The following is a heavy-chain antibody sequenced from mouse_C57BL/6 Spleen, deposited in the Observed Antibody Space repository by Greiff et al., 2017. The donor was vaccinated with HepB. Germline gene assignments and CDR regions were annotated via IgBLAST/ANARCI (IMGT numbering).Heavy chain of an antibody. CDR1: GYAFSSSW. D-gene: IGHD4-1*01. CDR2: IYPGDGDT. Sequence: VQLQESGPELVKPGASVKISCKASGYAFSSSWMNWVKQRPGKGLEWIGRIYPGDGDTNYNGKFKGKATLTADKSSSTAYMQLSSLTSEDSAVYFCARELTGTDYWAQGTTLTVSS. CDR3: ARELTGTDY. J-gene: IGHJ2*01. V-gene: IGHV1-82*01.